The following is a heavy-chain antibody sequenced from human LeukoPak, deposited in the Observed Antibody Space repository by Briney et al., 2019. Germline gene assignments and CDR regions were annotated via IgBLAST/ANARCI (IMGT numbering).Heavy chain of an antibody. CDR1: GFTFSSYA. CDR2: ISGSGGST. V-gene: IGHV3-23*01. D-gene: IGHD3-10*01. Sequence: GGSLRLSCAASGFTFSSYAMSWVRQAPGKGLEWVSAISGSGGSTYYADSVKGRFTSSRDNSKNTLYLQMNSLRAEDTAVYYCAKAYYGSGSYPIFDYWGQGTLVTVSS. J-gene: IGHJ4*02. CDR3: AKAYYGSGSYPIFDY.